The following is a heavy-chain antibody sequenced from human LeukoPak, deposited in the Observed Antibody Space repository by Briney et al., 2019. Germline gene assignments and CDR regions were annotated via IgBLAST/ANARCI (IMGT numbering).Heavy chain of an antibody. V-gene: IGHV3-21*01. CDR3: ARYCGGDCKPH. Sequence: GGSLRLSCAASGFTFTSYSMNWVRQAPGKGLEWVSSISSSSSYINYAHSVKGRFTISRDNAKNSLYLQMNSLRAEDTAVYYCARYCGGDCKPHWGQGTLVTVSS. CDR2: ISSSSSYI. CDR1: GFTFTSYS. D-gene: IGHD2-21*02. J-gene: IGHJ4*02.